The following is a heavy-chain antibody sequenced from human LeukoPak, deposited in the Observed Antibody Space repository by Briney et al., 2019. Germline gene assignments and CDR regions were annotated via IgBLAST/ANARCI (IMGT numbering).Heavy chain of an antibody. CDR1: GFTFSSYA. CDR3: ARGHGDFPVNYYFDL. V-gene: IGHV3-23*01. CDR2: ISGSGDIT. Sequence: GGSLRLSCAASGFTFSSYAMSWVRQAPGKGLEWVSAISGSGDITYLADSVKGRFTISRDNAKNTLYLQMNSLRAEDTAVYYCARGHGDFPVNYYFDLWGRGTLVTVSS. J-gene: IGHJ2*01. D-gene: IGHD4-17*01.